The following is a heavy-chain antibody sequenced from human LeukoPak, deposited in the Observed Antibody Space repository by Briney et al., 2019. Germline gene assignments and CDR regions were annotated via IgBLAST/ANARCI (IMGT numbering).Heavy chain of an antibody. CDR2: INTNTGNP. J-gene: IGHJ5*02. D-gene: IGHD7-27*01. V-gene: IGHV7-4-1*02. Sequence: GASVKVSCKASGYTFTSYAMNWVRQAPGQGLEWMGWINTNTGNPTYAQGFTGRFVFSLDTSVSTAYLQISSLKAEDTAVYYCARETRPPLTGEGWFDPWGQGTLVTVSS. CDR3: ARETRPPLTGEGWFDP. CDR1: GYTFTSYA.